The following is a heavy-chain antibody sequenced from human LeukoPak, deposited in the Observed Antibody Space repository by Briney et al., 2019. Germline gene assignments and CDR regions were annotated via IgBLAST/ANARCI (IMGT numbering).Heavy chain of an antibody. CDR2: INSDGSST. V-gene: IGHV3-74*01. J-gene: IGHJ6*02. Sequence: GGSLRLSCAASGFTFSSYWMHWVRQAPGKGLVWVSRINSDGSSTSYADSVKGRFTISRDNAKNTLYLQMNSLRAEDTAVYYCARRPYIAAAGTYPYYYGMDVWGQGTTVTVSS. CDR3: ARRPYIAAAGTYPYYYGMDV. D-gene: IGHD6-13*01. CDR1: GFTFSSYW.